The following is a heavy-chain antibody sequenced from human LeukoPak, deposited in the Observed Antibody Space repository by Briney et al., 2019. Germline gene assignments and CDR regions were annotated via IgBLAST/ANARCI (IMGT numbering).Heavy chain of an antibody. CDR1: GYTLTELS. D-gene: IGHD6-13*01. CDR2: FDPEDGET. J-gene: IGHJ6*03. V-gene: IGHV1-24*01. CDR3: ARGPIAAAGIDYYYYYMDV. Sequence: ASVKVSCKVSGYTLTELSMHWVRQAPGKGLEWMGGFDPEDGETIYAQKFQGRVTMTRDTSTSTVYMELSSLRSEDTAVYYCARGPIAAAGIDYYYYYMDVWGKGTTVTISS.